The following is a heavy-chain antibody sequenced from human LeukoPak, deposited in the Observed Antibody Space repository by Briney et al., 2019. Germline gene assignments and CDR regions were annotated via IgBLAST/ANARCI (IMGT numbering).Heavy chain of an antibody. D-gene: IGHD3-22*01. V-gene: IGHV4-39*01. CDR1: SRSISSRSYY. CDR2: VYYSGST. CDR3: TTDRSVLSFCF. J-gene: IGHJ4*02. Sequence: SQTLSLTCTVYSRSISSRSYYWAWIRQPPGKGLEWIGSVYYSGSTYYNSSLQSRITISVDTFKNQFSLKTTSDTTVVSAVYYCTTDRSVLSFCFWGQGTLVTVSS.